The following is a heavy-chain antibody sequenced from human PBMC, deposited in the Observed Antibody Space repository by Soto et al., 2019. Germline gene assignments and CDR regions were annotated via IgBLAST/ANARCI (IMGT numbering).Heavy chain of an antibody. J-gene: IGHJ4*02. CDR1: GFTFSSYA. D-gene: IGHD1-26*01. CDR2: ISSSSSYT. Sequence: GGSLRLSCAASGFTFSSYAMNWVRQAPGKGLEWVSYISSSSSYTNYADSVKGRFTISRDKAKNSLYLQMNSLRAEDTAIYFCARGLVGGTTFDCWGQGTLVTVSS. V-gene: IGHV3-21*05. CDR3: ARGLVGGTTFDC.